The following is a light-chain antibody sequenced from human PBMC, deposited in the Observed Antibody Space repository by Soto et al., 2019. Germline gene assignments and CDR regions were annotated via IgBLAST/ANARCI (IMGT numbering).Light chain of an antibody. CDR3: QQYGGSPQT. CDR2: GAS. Sequence: EIVLTQSPGTLASSPGEGATLSCRACQSVIKYLAWYHQKPGQAPRLLIYGASSRSTGIPDSFSGSGSGTDFTLTISRLEPEDFAVYYCQQYGGSPQTFGQGTKVDIK. V-gene: IGKV3-20*01. J-gene: IGKJ1*01. CDR1: QSVIKY.